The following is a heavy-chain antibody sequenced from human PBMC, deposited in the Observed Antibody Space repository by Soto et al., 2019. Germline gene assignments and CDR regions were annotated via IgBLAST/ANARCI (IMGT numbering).Heavy chain of an antibody. D-gene: IGHD1-26*01. J-gene: IGHJ4*02. CDR1: GYTFTSYW. CDR3: ATRANSHAYFHF. V-gene: IGHV5-51*01. CDR2: IYPGDSDT. Sequence: PGESLKISCPGSGYTFTSYWIGWVRQTPGKGLEWMGLIYPGDSDTRYSPSFQGQVTISADKSANTAYLQWSSLKASDTALYYCATRANSHAYFHFWGQGTLVTVSS.